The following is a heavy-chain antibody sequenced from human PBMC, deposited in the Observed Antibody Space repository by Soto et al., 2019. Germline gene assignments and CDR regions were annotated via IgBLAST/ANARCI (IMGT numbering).Heavy chain of an antibody. Sequence: VHLQESGPGLVQPSETLSLTCSVSGRSMSSNYWSWIRHSPAKGLEWPGYVFSVGTDYNPALGGRVRTSVETSKSQFSLKLTSVTVADTAVYYCASYRGALYFESWGPGILVTVSA. CDR2: VFSVGT. V-gene: IGHV4-59*01. J-gene: IGHJ4*02. D-gene: IGHD3-16*01. CDR1: GRSMSSNY. CDR3: ASYRGALYFES.